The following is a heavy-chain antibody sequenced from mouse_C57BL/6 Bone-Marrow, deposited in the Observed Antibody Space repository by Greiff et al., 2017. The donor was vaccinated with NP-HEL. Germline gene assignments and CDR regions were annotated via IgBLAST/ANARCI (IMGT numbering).Heavy chain of an antibody. CDR1: GFTFSSYG. Sequence: EVKLMESGGDLVKPGGSLKLSCAASGFTFSSYGMSWVRQTPDTRLEWVATISSGGSYTYYPDSVKGRFTISRDNAKNTLYLQMSSLKSEDTAMYYCARRAITTVGATNYFDYWGQGTTLTVSS. V-gene: IGHV5-6*02. D-gene: IGHD1-1*01. CDR3: ARRAITTVGATNYFDY. J-gene: IGHJ2*01. CDR2: ISSGGSYT.